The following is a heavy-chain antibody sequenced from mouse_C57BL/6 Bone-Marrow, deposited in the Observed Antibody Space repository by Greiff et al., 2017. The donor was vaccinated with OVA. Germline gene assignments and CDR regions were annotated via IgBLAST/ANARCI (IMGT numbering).Heavy chain of an antibody. Sequence: DVKLVESGGGLVQPGGSLKLSCAASGFTFSDYGMAWVRQAPRQGPEWVAFISNLAYSIYYADTVTGRFTISRENAKNTLYLEMSSLRSEDTAMYYCARHGYYGSSYWYFDVWGTGTTVTVSS. CDR1: GFTFSDYG. V-gene: IGHV5-15*01. J-gene: IGHJ1*03. D-gene: IGHD1-1*01. CDR2: ISNLAYSI. CDR3: ARHGYYGSSYWYFDV.